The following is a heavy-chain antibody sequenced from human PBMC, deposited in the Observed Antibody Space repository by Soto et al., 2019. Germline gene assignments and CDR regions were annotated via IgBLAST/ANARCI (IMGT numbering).Heavy chain of an antibody. CDR2: IYPGDSDT. D-gene: IGHD2-2*01. Sequence: GESLKISCKGSGYSFTSYWIGWVRQMPGKGLEWMGIIYPGDSDTRYSPSFQGQVTISADKSISTAYLQWSSLKASDTAMYYCARVPPPQLGYCSSTSCPNWFDPWGQGTLVTVSS. J-gene: IGHJ5*02. CDR1: GYSFTSYW. V-gene: IGHV5-51*01. CDR3: ARVPPPQLGYCSSTSCPNWFDP.